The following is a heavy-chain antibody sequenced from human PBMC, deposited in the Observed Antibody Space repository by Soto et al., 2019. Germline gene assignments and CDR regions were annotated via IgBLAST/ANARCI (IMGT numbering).Heavy chain of an antibody. CDR2: ISWNSGNI. D-gene: IGHD5-12*01. V-gene: IGHV3-9*01. CDR1: GFTFDDYA. J-gene: IGHJ4*02. CDR3: AKAFPSRYSAYESAFNY. Sequence: GGSLRLSCAASGFTFDDYAMHWVRQAPGKGLEWVSSISWNSGNIGYADSVKGRFTISRDNAKNSLYLQMNSLRAEDTALYYCAKAFPSRYSAYESAFNYWGQGTLVTVSS.